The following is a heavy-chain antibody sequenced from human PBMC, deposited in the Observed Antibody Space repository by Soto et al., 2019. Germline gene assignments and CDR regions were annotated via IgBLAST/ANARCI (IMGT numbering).Heavy chain of an antibody. J-gene: IGHJ6*02. CDR2: IWYDGSNK. D-gene: IGHD6-19*01. V-gene: IGHV3-33*01. CDR3: AREPSAGYSSGPPLLYYYYGMDV. Sequence: GGSLRLSCAASGFTFSSYGMHWVRQAPGKGLEWVAVIWYDGSNKYYADSVKGRFTISRDNSKNTLYLQMNSLRAEDTAVYYCAREPSAGYSSGPPLLYYYYGMDVWGQGTTVTVSS. CDR1: GFTFSSYG.